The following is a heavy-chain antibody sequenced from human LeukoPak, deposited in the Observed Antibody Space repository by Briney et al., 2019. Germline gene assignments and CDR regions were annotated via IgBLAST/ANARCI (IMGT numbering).Heavy chain of an antibody. Sequence: GGSLRLSCAASGFTFSSCATSWVRQAPGKGLEWVSVISGSGGSTYYADSVKGRFTISRDNSKNTLYLQMNSLRAEDTAVYYCARDYDYVWGSYRLGFIDYWGQGTLVTVSS. CDR2: ISGSGGST. CDR3: ARDYDYVWGSYRLGFIDY. CDR1: GFTFSSCA. J-gene: IGHJ4*02. V-gene: IGHV3-23*01. D-gene: IGHD3-16*02.